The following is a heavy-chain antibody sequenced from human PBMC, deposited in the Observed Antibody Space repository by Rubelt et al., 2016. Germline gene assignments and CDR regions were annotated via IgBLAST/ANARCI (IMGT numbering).Heavy chain of an antibody. J-gene: IGHJ6*02. CDR1: GGSISSSSYY. CDR2: IYYRGST. V-gene: IGHV4-39*07. D-gene: IGHD4/OR15-4a*01. Sequence: QLQLQESGPGLVKPSETLSLTCTVSGGSISSSSYYWGWIRQPPGKGLEWIGYIYYRGSTYYNPSLKSRVTISVYTAKNQSSLQLGLGTSADTAVYYCARHGAEKHLDYYGMDVWGQGTTVTVSS. CDR3: ARHGAEKHLDYYGMDV.